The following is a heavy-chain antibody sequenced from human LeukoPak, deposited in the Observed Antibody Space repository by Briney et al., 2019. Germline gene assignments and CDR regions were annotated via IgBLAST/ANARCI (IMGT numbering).Heavy chain of an antibody. J-gene: IGHJ4*02. V-gene: IGHV1-8*02. Sequence: ASVKVSCNASGYTFTSYYMHWVRQATGQGLEWMGWMNPNSGNTGYAQKFQGRVTMTRNTSISTAYMELSSLRSEDTAVYYCARVVAAAGKGLGRLFDYWGQGTLVTVSS. CDR1: GYTFTSYY. CDR2: MNPNSGNT. D-gene: IGHD6-13*01. CDR3: ARVVAAAGKGLGRLFDY.